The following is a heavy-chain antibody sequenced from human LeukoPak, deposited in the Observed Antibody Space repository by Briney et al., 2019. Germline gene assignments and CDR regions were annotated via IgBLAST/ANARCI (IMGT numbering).Heavy chain of an antibody. Sequence: GGSLRLSCAASGFTFDDYAMHWVRQAPGKGLERVSLISWDGGSTYYADSVKGRFTISRDNSKNSLYLQMNSLRAEDTALYYCAKDRVGGSSSWYLDYWGQGTLVTVSS. V-gene: IGHV3-43D*03. CDR1: GFTFDDYA. D-gene: IGHD6-13*01. J-gene: IGHJ4*02. CDR3: AKDRVGGSSSWYLDY. CDR2: ISWDGGST.